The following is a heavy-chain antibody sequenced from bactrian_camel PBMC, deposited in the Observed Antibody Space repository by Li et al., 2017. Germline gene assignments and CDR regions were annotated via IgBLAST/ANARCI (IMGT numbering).Heavy chain of an antibody. V-gene: IGHV3S53*01. CDR1: EYRRAY. D-gene: IGHD7*01. Sequence: HVQLVESGGGSVQAGGSLRLSCEASEYRRAYMAWFRQAPGHEREGVAAIESTGSTSYADSVKGRFAISRDNGENAVRLRMSDLFPRDTAVYFCAVDRPIRLVAPIITFRKIQNCGDTDDLFWGQGTQVTVS. CDR3: AVDRPIRLVAPIITFRKIQNCGDTDDLF. J-gene: IGHJ4*01. CDR2: IESTGST.